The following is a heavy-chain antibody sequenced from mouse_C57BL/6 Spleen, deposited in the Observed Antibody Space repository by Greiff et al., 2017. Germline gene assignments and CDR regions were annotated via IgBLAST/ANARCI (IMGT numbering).Heavy chain of an antibody. CDR3: ARSLTTVVVDY. J-gene: IGHJ2*01. CDR2: IDPSDSYT. D-gene: IGHD1-1*01. CDR1: GYTFTSYW. V-gene: IGHV1-69*01. Sequence: VQLQQPGAELVMPGASVKLSCKASGYTFTSYWMHWVKQRPGQGLEWIGEIDPSDSYTNYNQKFKGKSTLTVDKSSSTAYMQLSSLTSEDSAVYYCARSLTTVVVDYWGQGTTLTVSS.